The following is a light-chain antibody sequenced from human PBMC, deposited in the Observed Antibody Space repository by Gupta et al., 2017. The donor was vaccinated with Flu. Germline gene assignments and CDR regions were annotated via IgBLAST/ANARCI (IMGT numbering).Light chain of an antibody. V-gene: IGKV1-5*03. CDR3: QQYAGTWT. CDR1: QSISTW. J-gene: IGKJ1*01. CDR2: MAS. Sequence: IQRAQSPASLSASVGDRVTITCRASQSISTWLAWYQQKPGRAPKLLIYMASSLQSGVPYRFSGSGSGTEFTLTITSLQPEDFATYYCQQYAGTWTFGQGTMVEI.